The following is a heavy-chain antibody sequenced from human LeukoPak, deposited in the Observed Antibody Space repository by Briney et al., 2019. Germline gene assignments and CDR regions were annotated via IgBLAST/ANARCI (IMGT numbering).Heavy chain of an antibody. CDR2: MNPNSGNT. D-gene: IGHD2/OR15-2a*01. J-gene: IGHJ5*02. CDR3: MLPYFYDPVGQVP. V-gene: IGHV1-8*02. CDR1: GYTFTSYD. Sequence: ASVKVSCKASGYTFTSYDINWVRQATGQGLEWMGWMNPNSGNTGYAQNFQGRVTMTEDTSTGTAYMELSSLRSEDTAVYYCMLPYFYDPVGQVPWGQGTLVTVSS.